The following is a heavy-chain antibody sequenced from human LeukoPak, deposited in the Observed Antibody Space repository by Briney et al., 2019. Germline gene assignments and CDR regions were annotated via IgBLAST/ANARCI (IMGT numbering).Heavy chain of an antibody. CDR2: MNPNSGNT. Sequence: ASVKVSCKASGYTFTSYDINWVRQATGQGLEWMGWMNPNSGNTGYAQKFQGRVTMTRNTSISTAYMELSSLRSEDTAVYYCARSRASYYYYYGMDVWGQGTTVTVSS. V-gene: IGHV1-8*01. J-gene: IGHJ6*02. CDR3: ARSRASYYYYYGMDV. CDR1: GYTFTSYD. D-gene: IGHD2-2*01.